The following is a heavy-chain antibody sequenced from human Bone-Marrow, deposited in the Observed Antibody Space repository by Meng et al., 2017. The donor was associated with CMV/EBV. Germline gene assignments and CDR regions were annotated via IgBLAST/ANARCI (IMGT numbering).Heavy chain of an antibody. D-gene: IGHD1/OR15-1a*01. J-gene: IGHJ3*02. CDR2: ISSSSSYI. CDR3: AREGTADDAFAI. V-gene: IGHV3-21*01. CDR1: GFTFSSYS. Sequence: GESLKISCAASGFTFSSYSMNWVRQAPGKGLEWVSSISSSSSYIYYADSVKGRFTISRDNAKNSLYLQMNSLRAEDTAVYYCAREGTADDAFAIWGQGTMVTVSS.